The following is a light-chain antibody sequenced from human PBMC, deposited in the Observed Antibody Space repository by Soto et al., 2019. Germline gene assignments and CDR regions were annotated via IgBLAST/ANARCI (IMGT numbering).Light chain of an antibody. CDR1: SSDVGSYNL. CDR3: CSCAGSSTLYV. V-gene: IGLV2-23*01. CDR2: EGS. Sequence: QSVLTQPASVSGSPGQSITISCTGTSSDVGSYNLVSWYQQHPGKAPKLMIYEGSKRPSGVSNRFSGSKSGNTASLTISGLQAEDEADYYCCSCAGSSTLYVFGTGTKLTVL. J-gene: IGLJ1*01.